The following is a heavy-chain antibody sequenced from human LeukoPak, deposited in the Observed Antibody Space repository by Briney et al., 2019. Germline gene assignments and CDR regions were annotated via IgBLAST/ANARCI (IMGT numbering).Heavy chain of an antibody. CDR1: GYTFTDYY. CDR3: ARNSSSSACMDY. J-gene: IGHJ4*02. D-gene: IGHD6-6*01. V-gene: IGHV1-2*02. Sequence: ASVKVSCKASGYTFTDYYMHWVRQAPGQGLEWMGWINPNSGGTNYAQKFQGRVTMTRDTSISTAYMELSRLRSDDTAVYYCARNSSSSACMDYWGQGTLVTVSS. CDR2: INPNSGGT.